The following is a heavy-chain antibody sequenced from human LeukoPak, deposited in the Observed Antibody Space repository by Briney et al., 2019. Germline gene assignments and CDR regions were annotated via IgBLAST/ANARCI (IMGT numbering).Heavy chain of an antibody. J-gene: IGHJ4*02. Sequence: ASVKVSCKASGYTFTSYYMHWVRQAPGQGLEWMGIINPSGGSTSYAQKFQGRVTMTRDTSTSTVYMELSSLISEDTAVYYCARQSLFGESKKQWLPWYGYWGQGTLVTVSS. CDR3: ARQSLFGESKKQWLPWYGY. V-gene: IGHV1-46*01. D-gene: IGHD6-19*01. CDR2: INPSGGST. CDR1: GYTFTSYY.